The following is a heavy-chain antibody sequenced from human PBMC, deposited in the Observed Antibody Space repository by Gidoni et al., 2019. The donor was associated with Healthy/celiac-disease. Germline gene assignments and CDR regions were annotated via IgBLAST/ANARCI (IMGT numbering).Heavy chain of an antibody. J-gene: IGHJ6*02. CDR3: ARDLPNHIVVVPADLPYYYYGMDV. CDR1: GGTFSSYD. CDR2: SIPIFGTA. Sequence: QVQLVQSGAEVKKPGSSVKVSCKASGGTFSSYDISWVRQAPGQGLEWMGGSIPIFGTANYAQKCQGRVTITADESTSTAYMELSSLRSEDTAVYYCARDLPNHIVVVPADLPYYYYGMDVWGQGTTVTVSS. D-gene: IGHD2-2*01. V-gene: IGHV1-69*01.